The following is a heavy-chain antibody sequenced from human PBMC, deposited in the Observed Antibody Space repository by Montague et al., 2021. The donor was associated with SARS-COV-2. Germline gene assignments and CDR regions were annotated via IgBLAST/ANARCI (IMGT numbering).Heavy chain of an antibody. CDR2: IWSDGSQK. Sequence: SLRLSCAASGFTFSTYGMHWVRQAPGKGLEWVAVIWSDGSQKYYADSVTGRFTTSRDNSKNTLYLQMDSLRAEDTSVYYCARHESPAAAGYYYYYAMDFGGKGPR. CDR3: ARHESPAAAGYYYYYAMD. CDR1: GFTFSTYG. D-gene: IGHD6-13*01. V-gene: IGHV3-33*01. J-gene: IGHJ6*01.